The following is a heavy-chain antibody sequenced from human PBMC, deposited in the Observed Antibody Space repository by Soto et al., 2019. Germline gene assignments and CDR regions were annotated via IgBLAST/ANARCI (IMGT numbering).Heavy chain of an antibody. V-gene: IGHV1-69*13. CDR1: GGTFGSQG. Sequence: SGKVSCKASGGTFGSQGIAWVRQAPGQGLEWMGGFIAMLGTPTYAKKVQGRATISADESLTSSYLELRSLRSEDTGVYFCARGAMANFDYWGQGTVVTVSS. D-gene: IGHD5-18*01. J-gene: IGHJ4*02. CDR2: FIAMLGTP. CDR3: ARGAMANFDY.